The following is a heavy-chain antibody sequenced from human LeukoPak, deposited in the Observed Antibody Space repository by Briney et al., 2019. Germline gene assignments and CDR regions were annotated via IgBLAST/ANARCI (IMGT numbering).Heavy chain of an antibody. D-gene: IGHD6-13*01. CDR1: GFTLSSYW. CDR3: ARPRSGSWDYFDS. CDR2: IKEDGSEK. J-gene: IGHJ4*02. V-gene: IGHV3-7*01. Sequence: GGSLTLSCARSGFTLSSYWMSWVRQAPGKGLEWVAYIKEDGSEKYHVDSVMGRFTLSRDNDKNSLYLQMNSMRHEDTAVYYCARPRSGSWDYFDSWGQGTLVTVSS.